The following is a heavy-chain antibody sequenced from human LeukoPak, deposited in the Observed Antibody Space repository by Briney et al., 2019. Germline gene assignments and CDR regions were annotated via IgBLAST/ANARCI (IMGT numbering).Heavy chain of an antibody. CDR3: AWSSVPAAQGWFDP. CDR1: GGSISSHY. V-gene: IGHV4-59*03. Sequence: PSETLSLTCTVSGGSISSHYWSWIRQPPGKGLEWIGYIYYSGSTKYNPSLKSRVTISVDTSKKQFSLRLNSVTAADTAVYYCAWSSVPAAQGWFDPWGQGTLVTVSS. CDR2: IYYSGST. D-gene: IGHD2-2*01. J-gene: IGHJ5*02.